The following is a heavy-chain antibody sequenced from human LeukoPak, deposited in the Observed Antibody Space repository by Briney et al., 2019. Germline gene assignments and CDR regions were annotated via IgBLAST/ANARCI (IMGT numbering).Heavy chain of an antibody. CDR1: GFTFSSYA. V-gene: IGHV3-23*01. CDR2: ISGSGGST. J-gene: IGHJ2*01. Sequence: PGGSLRLSCAASGFTFSSYAMGWVRQAPGKGLEWVSAISGSGGSTYYADSVKGRFTISRDSSKNTLFLHMNSLRVEDTAIYYCAKDRTVGASYWYFDLWGRGTLVTVSS. D-gene: IGHD1-26*01. CDR3: AKDRTVGASYWYFDL.